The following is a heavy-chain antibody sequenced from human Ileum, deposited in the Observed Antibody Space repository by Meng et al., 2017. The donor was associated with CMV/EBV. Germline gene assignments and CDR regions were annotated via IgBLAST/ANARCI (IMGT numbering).Heavy chain of an antibody. J-gene: IGHJ4*02. CDR3: ARLPVGETRHYFDY. Sequence: SGGSIRSDYLWIWGREPPGKGLEWVGESHHSEGTNYNPSLKSRVNISVDKSENQFSLKLISVTAADTAVYYCARLPVGETRHYFDYWGQGTLVTVSS. D-gene: IGHD4-23*01. V-gene: IGHV4-4*02. CDR1: GGSIRSDYL. CDR2: SHHSEGT.